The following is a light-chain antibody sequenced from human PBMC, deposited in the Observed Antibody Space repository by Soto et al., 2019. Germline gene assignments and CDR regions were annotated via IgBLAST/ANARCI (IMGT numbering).Light chain of an antibody. Sequence: DIVLTQSPATLSVSPGDRVTLSCRASESLFGFLAWYQQKPGQAPRLLMYGVSTSATGIPARFSGGGSATDFTLTISSLQSEDSAFYFCQSYNDWPFASGLGTRLE. V-gene: IGKV3-15*01. CDR2: GVS. CDR3: QSYNDWPFA. CDR1: ESLFGF. J-gene: IGKJ2*01.